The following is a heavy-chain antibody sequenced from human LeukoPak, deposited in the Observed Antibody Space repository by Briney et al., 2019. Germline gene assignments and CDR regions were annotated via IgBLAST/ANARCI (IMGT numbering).Heavy chain of an antibody. Sequence: SETLSLTCTVSGGSISSYYWSWIRQPPGKGLEWIGYIYYSGSTNYNPSLKSRVTISVDTSKNQFSLKLSSVTAADTAVYYCARGHGDWLLFNYWGQGTLVTVSS. CDR1: GGSISSYY. V-gene: IGHV4-59*01. J-gene: IGHJ4*02. CDR2: IYYSGST. CDR3: ARGHGDWLLFNY. D-gene: IGHD3-9*01.